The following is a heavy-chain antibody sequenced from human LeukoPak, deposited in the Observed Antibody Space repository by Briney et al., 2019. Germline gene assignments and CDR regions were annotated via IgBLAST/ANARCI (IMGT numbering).Heavy chain of an antibody. CDR2: ISWDSGNT. CDR3: AKGPGAAVGKRYIQH. D-gene: IGHD6-13*01. J-gene: IGHJ1*01. Sequence: PGGSLRLSCAASGFTFNDYAMHWVRQAPGKGLEWVSLISWDSGNTYYADSVKGRFTISGDNSKNSLSLQMNSLRAEDTALYYCAKGPGAAVGKRYIQHWGQGTLVTVSS. CDR1: GFTFNDYA. V-gene: IGHV3-43D*03.